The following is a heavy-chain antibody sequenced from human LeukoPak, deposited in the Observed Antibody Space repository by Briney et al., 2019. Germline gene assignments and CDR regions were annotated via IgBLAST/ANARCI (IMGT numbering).Heavy chain of an antibody. CDR1: GFTFSAYG. CDR2: VRYDGRDK. CDR3: ARGGARDIWYFAY. Sequence: GGSLRLSCEVSGFTFSAYGIHWVRQSPGKGLEWVGFVRYDGRDKFYADSVKGRFIVSKDNSRTTLQLQMNSLRSEDTAVYFCARGGARDIWYFAYWGQGIRVTVSS. D-gene: IGHD2-21*01. J-gene: IGHJ4*02. V-gene: IGHV3-30*02.